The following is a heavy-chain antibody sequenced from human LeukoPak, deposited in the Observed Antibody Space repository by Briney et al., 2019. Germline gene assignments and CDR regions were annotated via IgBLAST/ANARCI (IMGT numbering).Heavy chain of an antibody. CDR2: INPNSGGT. V-gene: IGHV1-2*02. J-gene: IGHJ4*02. CDR3: ARADYGDYGEYFDY. CDR1: GYTFTGYY. D-gene: IGHD4-17*01. Sequence: EASVKVSCKASGYTFTGYYMHWVRQAPGQGLEWMGWINPNSGGTNYAQKFQGRVTMTRDTSISTAYMELSRLRSDDTAVYYCARADYGDYGEYFDYWGQGTLVTVSS.